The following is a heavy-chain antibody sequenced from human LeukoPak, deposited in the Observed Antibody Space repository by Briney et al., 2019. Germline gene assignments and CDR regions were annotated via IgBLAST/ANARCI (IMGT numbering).Heavy chain of an antibody. CDR2: ISYDGSNK. D-gene: IGHD2-2*01. CDR3: ARGIAIVVVPARFDY. J-gene: IGHJ4*02. V-gene: IGHV3-30-3*01. Sequence: PGGSLRLSCAASGFTFSSYAMHWVRQAPGKGLEWVAVISYDGSNKYYADSVKGRFTISRDNSKNTLYLQMNSLRAEDTAVYYCARGIAIVVVPARFDYWGQGTLVTVSS. CDR1: GFTFSSYA.